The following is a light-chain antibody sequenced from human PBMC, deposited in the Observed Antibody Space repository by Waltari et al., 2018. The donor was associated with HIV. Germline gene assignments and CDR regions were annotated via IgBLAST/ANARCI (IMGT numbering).Light chain of an antibody. CDR2: DAS. V-gene: IGKV3-11*01. Sequence: EIVLKQSPATLSLSPGERATLSCRASTSVSSYLAWYQQKPGQAPRLLIYDASNRATGIPARFSGSGSGTDFTLTISSLEPEDFAVYYCQQRSNWPPFTFGPGTKVDIK. J-gene: IGKJ3*01. CDR3: QQRSNWPPFT. CDR1: TSVSSY.